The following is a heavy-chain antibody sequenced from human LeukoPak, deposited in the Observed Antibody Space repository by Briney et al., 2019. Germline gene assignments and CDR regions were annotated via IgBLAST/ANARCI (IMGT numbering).Heavy chain of an antibody. Sequence: PGGSLRLSCAASGFTFSPYWMHWVRQAPGKGLVWVSHINSDGSGTNYADSVKGRFTVSRDNAKNTLYLQMNSLRAEDTAVYYCAREETVTFDYWGQGTLVTVSS. CDR3: AREETVTFDY. V-gene: IGHV3-74*01. CDR2: INSDGSGT. D-gene: IGHD4-17*01. CDR1: GFTFSPYW. J-gene: IGHJ4*02.